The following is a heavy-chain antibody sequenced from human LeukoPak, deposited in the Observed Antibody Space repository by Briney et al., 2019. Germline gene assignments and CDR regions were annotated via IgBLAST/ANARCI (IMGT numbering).Heavy chain of an antibody. V-gene: IGHV3-23*01. Sequence: GGSLRLSCAASGFTVSSNYMSWVRQAPGKGLEWVSAISGSGGSTYYADSVKGRFTISRDNSKNTLYLQMNSLRAEDTAVYFCARGQPLDYWGQGTLVTVSS. CDR2: ISGSGGST. CDR3: ARGQPLDY. J-gene: IGHJ4*02. D-gene: IGHD6-13*01. CDR1: GFTVSSNY.